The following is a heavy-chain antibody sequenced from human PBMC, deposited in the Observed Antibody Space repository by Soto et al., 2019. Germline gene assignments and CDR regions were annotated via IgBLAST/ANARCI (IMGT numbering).Heavy chain of an antibody. J-gene: IGHJ6*02. CDR2: ISYEGSNK. CDR3: AKDVELERPYGMDV. CDR1: RLTFSSYG. V-gene: IGHV3-30*18. Sequence: GGPLILSYTASRLTFSSYGMHGVRQAPGKGLEWVAFISYEGSNKYYADSVKGQITISRDTSKNPLYLQMNSLRAEDTAVYYCAKDVELERPYGMDVWGQGTTVTVSS. D-gene: IGHD1-1*01.